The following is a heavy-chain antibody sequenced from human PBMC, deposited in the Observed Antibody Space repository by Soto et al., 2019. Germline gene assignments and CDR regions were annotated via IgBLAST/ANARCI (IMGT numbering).Heavy chain of an antibody. Sequence: EVQLVESGGGLEQPGRSLRLSCTVSGFIFEDFAMHWVRQAPGQGLEWVSGINWNGVNKGYAESVLGRFTISRDNAKKSLYLDMNYLRPEDTALYFCAKDVDRLGEFWGYFQNWGQGTLVTVSS. V-gene: IGHV3-9*01. D-gene: IGHD3-16*01. CDR3: AKDVDRLGEFWGYFQN. CDR1: GFIFEDFA. J-gene: IGHJ1*01. CDR2: INWNGVNK.